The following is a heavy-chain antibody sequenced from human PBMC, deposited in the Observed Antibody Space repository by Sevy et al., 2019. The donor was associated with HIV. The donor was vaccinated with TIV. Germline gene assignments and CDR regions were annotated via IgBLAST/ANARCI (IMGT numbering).Heavy chain of an antibody. J-gene: IGHJ4*02. Sequence: GGSLRLSCAASGFIFGSYAMNWVRQDPGKGLEWVAVISYDGSHKYYADSVKGRFTISRDSSKNTLYLQMHSLRTDDTAVYYCARDPGSSWSSFDYWGQGTLVTVSS. CDR1: GFIFGSYA. V-gene: IGHV3-30-3*01. CDR2: ISYDGSHK. D-gene: IGHD6-13*01. CDR3: ARDPGSSWSSFDY.